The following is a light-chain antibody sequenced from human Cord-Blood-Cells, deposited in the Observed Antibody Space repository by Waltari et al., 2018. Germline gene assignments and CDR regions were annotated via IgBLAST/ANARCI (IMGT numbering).Light chain of an antibody. V-gene: IGKV3-20*01. CDR1: QSVSSGY. Sequence: EIVLTQSPGTLSLSPGERATLSCRASQSVSSGYLAWYQQKPGQAPRLLIYGASSRATCIPDRFSGSGSGTDFTLTISRLEPEDFAVYYCQQYGSSPTFGQGTKVEIK. CDR2: GAS. CDR3: QQYGSSPT. J-gene: IGKJ1*01.